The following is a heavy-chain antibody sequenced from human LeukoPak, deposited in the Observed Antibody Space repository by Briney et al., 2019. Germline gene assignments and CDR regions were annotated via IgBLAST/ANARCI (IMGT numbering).Heavy chain of an antibody. CDR3: AKGSDSSDSSLFDY. Sequence: GGSLRLSCAGSGFTFSTYTMNWVRQAPGKGLEWISYISSGGSTVYYADSVKGRFTISRDNAENSLYLQMNSLRAEDTAVYYCAKGSDSSDSSLFDYWGQGTLVTVSS. V-gene: IGHV3-48*04. CDR1: GFTFSTYT. J-gene: IGHJ4*02. D-gene: IGHD3-22*01. CDR2: ISSGGSTV.